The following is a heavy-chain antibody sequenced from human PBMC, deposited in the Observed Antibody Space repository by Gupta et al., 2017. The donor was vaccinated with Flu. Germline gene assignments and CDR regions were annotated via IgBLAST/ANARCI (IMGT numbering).Heavy chain of an antibody. D-gene: IGHD6-13*01. V-gene: IGHV3-23*01. CDR3: AKPYSSSWYVAASDWFDP. CDR1: GFTFSSYA. J-gene: IGHJ5*02. Sequence: EVQLLESGGGLVQPGGSLRLSCAASGFTFSSYAMRWVRQAPGKGLEWVSAISGSGGSTYYADSVKGRFTISRDNSKNTLYLQMNSLRAEDTTVYYCAKPYSSSWYVAASDWFDPWGQGTLVTVSS. CDR2: ISGSGGST.